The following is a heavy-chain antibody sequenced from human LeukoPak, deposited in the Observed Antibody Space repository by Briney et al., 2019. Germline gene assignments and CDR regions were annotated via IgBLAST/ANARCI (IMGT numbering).Heavy chain of an antibody. Sequence: SETLSLTCAVSGGSISSSNYYWGWIRQPPGKGLEWIGSMYYSGSTYYNPSLKSRVTMSVDTSKNQFSLKLSSVTAADTAAYYCARVGATNYYHYYYMDVWGKGTTVTVSS. J-gene: IGHJ6*03. CDR1: GGSISSSNYY. CDR2: MYYSGST. V-gene: IGHV4-39*01. CDR3: ARVGATNYYHYYYMDV. D-gene: IGHD1-26*01.